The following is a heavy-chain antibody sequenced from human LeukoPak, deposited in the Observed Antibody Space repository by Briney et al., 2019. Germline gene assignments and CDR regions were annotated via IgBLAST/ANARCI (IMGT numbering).Heavy chain of an antibody. CDR3: ASCFRCAVGTTVTSIFDY. D-gene: IGHD4-17*01. Sequence: GGSLRLSCAASGFTVSSNYMSWVRQAPGKGLEWVSVIYSGGSTYYADSVKGRFTISRDNSKNTLYLQMNSLRAEDTAVYYCASCFRCAVGTTVTSIFDYWGQGTLVTVSS. J-gene: IGHJ4*02. V-gene: IGHV3-66*01. CDR2: IYSGGST. CDR1: GFTVSSNY.